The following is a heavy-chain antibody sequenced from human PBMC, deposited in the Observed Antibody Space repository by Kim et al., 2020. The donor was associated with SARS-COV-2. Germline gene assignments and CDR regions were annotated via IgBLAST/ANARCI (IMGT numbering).Heavy chain of an antibody. J-gene: IGHJ4*02. CDR2: VFSSGTT. V-gene: IGHV4-59*01. CDR3: ARRDTRYYSL. Sequence: SETLSLTCTVSDGSIRDYYWSWFRQPPGKGLEWIGYVFSSGTTNYNPSLESRLTISVDTSKNQFSLRLRSVTAADTAVYYGARRDTRYYSLWGQGSLVTVSS. CDR1: DGSIRDYY. D-gene: IGHD3-9*01.